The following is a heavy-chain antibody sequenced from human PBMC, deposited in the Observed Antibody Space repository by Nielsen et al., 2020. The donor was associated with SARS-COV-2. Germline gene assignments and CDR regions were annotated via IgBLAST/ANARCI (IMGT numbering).Heavy chain of an antibody. CDR2: ITPIGGTT. Sequence: ASVKVSCKASGYTLTSYAMNWVRQAPGQSLEWMGIITPIGGTTTYARKFQGRITMTRDTSTSTVYMELSSLRIEDTAVYYCAREWDDYESSAYDYWGQGTLVTVS. J-gene: IGHJ4*02. V-gene: IGHV1-46*01. CDR3: AREWDDYESSAYDY. CDR1: GYTLTSYA. D-gene: IGHD3-22*01.